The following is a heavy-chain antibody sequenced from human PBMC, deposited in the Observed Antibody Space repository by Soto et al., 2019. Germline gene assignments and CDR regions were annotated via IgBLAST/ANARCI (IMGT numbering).Heavy chain of an antibody. CDR2: INHSGST. CDR1: GGSFSGYY. J-gene: IGHJ5*02. D-gene: IGHD2-8*01. CDR3: ARVQRYCTNGVCPPKGFDP. V-gene: IGHV4-34*01. Sequence: LSLTCAVYGGSFSGYYWSWIRQPPGKGLEWIGEINHSGSTNYNPSLRSRVTISVDTSKNQFSLKLSSVTAADTAVYYCARVQRYCTNGVCPPKGFDPRGQGTLVTVSS.